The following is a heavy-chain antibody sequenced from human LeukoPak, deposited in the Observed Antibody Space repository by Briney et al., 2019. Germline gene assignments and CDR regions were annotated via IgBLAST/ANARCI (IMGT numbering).Heavy chain of an antibody. CDR1: GGSISSYY. CDR2: IYYSGST. Sequence: SETLSLTCTVSGGSISSYYWSWIRQPPGKGLEWIGYIYYSGSTYYNPSLKSRVTISVDTSKNQFSLKLSSVTAADTAVYYCARGEIAVAGTPWFDPWGQGTLVTVSS. J-gene: IGHJ5*02. V-gene: IGHV4-59*08. CDR3: ARGEIAVAGTPWFDP. D-gene: IGHD6-19*01.